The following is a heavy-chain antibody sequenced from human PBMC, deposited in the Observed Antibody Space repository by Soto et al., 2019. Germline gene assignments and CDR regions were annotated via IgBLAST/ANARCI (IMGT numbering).Heavy chain of an antibody. J-gene: IGHJ4*02. CDR3: ARGFLGSSGYYLDY. V-gene: IGHV4-59*01. Sequence: SETLSLTCTVSGGSISSYYWSWIRQPPGKGLEWIGYIYYSGSTNYNPSLKSRVTISVDTSKNQFSLKLSSVTAADTAVYYCARGFLGSSGYYLDYWGQGTLVTVSS. CDR2: IYYSGST. CDR1: GGSISSYY. D-gene: IGHD3-22*01.